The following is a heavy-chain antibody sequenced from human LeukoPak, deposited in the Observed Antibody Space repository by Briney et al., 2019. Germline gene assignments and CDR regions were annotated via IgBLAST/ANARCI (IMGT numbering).Heavy chain of an antibody. Sequence: ASVKVSCKASGYTFTRYSMHWVRQAPGQRLEWMGWINAGNGNTKYSQKFQGRVTITRDTSASTAYMELSSLRSEDTAVYYCAILTTVTLFDYWGQGTLVTVSS. V-gene: IGHV1-3*01. J-gene: IGHJ4*02. D-gene: IGHD4-17*01. CDR2: INAGNGNT. CDR1: GYTFTRYS. CDR3: AILTTVTLFDY.